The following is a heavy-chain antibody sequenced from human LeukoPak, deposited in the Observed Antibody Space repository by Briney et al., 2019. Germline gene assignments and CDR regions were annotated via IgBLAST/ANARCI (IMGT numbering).Heavy chain of an antibody. V-gene: IGHV3-23*01. Sequence: GGSLRLSCAASGFTFSSYAMSWVRQAPGKGLEWVSAISGSGGSTYYADSVKGRFTISRDNSKNTVYLQMNNLRADDTAVYYCARDPGVVAFHYLDYWGQGTLVTVSS. CDR2: ISGSGGST. D-gene: IGHD3-3*01. J-gene: IGHJ4*02. CDR1: GFTFSSYA. CDR3: ARDPGVVAFHYLDY.